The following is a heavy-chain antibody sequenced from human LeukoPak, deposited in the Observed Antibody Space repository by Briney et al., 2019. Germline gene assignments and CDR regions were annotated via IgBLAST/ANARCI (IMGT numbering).Heavy chain of an antibody. CDR3: ANRLIAVAGTSHFDY. J-gene: IGHJ4*02. Sequence: SETLSLTCAVYGGSFSGYYWGWIRQPPGKGLEWIGSIYYSGSTYYNPSLKSRVTISVDTSKNQFSLKLSSVTAADTAVYYCANRLIAVAGTSHFDYWGQGTLDTVSS. V-gene: IGHV4-39*01. CDR2: IYYSGST. D-gene: IGHD6-19*01. CDR1: GGSFSGYY.